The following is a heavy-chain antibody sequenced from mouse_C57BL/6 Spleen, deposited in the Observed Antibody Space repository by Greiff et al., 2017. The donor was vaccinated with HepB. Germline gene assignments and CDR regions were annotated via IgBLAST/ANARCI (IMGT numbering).Heavy chain of an antibody. V-gene: IGHV3-6*01. CDR2: ISYDGSN. J-gene: IGHJ2*01. D-gene: IGHD1-1*01. Sequence: DVKLQESGPGLVKPSQSLSLTCSVTGYSITSGYYWNWIRQFPGNKLEWMGYISYDGSNNYNPSLKNRISITRDTSKNQFFLKLNSVTTEDTATYYGARGGVVSEGGYFDYWGQGTTLTVSS. CDR3: ARGGVVSEGGYFDY. CDR1: GYSITSGYY.